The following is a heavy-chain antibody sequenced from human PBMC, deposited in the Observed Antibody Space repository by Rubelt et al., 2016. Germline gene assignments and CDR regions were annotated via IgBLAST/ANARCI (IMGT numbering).Heavy chain of an antibody. V-gene: IGHV3-23*01. CDR2: ISGSGGST. J-gene: IGHJ4*02. D-gene: IGHD6-13*01. CDR3: ARVPAAAGGLPFDY. Sequence: VQLQQWGAGLLKPSETLSLTCAVYGGSFSGYYWNWIRQPPGKGLEWVSAISGSGGSTYYADSVKGRFSISRDNAKNPLYLKRNSLRAEDTAVYYCARVPAAAGGLPFDYWGQGTLVTVSS. CDR1: GGSFSGYY.